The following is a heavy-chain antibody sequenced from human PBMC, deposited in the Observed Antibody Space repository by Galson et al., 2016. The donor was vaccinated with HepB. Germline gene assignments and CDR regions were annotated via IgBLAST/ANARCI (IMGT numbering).Heavy chain of an antibody. D-gene: IGHD6-13*01. V-gene: IGHV3-74*01. CDR1: GFTFGRHW. J-gene: IGHJ4*02. CDR2: LKSDGTST. Sequence: SLRLSCAASGFTFGRHWMHWVRQAPGKGLVCVSRLKSDGTSTYYADSVKGRFTISRDNAKNTLYLQMNGLEAEDTAVYYCRIGTAGIDYWGQGALVTVSS. CDR3: RIGTAGIDY.